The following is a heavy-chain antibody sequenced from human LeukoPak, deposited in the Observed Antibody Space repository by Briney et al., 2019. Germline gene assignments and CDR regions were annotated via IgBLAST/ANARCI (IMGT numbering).Heavy chain of an antibody. CDR2: IISSGSTI. CDR1: GFTFSSYE. J-gene: IGHJ5*02. Sequence: GGSLRLSCAASGFTFSSYEMNWVRPAQGKGREWVSYIISSGSTIYYADSVKGRFTISRDNAKSSLYLQMNSLRAEDTAVYYCARGRYCSSTSCRPYNWFDPWGQGTLVTVSS. CDR3: ARGRYCSSTSCRPYNWFDP. D-gene: IGHD2-2*01. V-gene: IGHV3-48*03.